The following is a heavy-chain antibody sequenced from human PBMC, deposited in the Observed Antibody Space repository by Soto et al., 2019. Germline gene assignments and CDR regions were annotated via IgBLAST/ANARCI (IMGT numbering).Heavy chain of an antibody. V-gene: IGHV3-23*01. CDR3: AKLTGDFDY. CDR2: ISISGTNT. Sequence: EVQFLESGGDLVQPGGSLRLSCAASGITFSSLGMSWVRQAPGKGLEWVSFISISGTNTYSASSVRGRFTISRDNSKDTLYLQMNSLRAEDTAVYFCAKLTGDFDYWGQGTLVTVSS. CDR1: GITFSSLG. D-gene: IGHD7-27*01. J-gene: IGHJ4*02.